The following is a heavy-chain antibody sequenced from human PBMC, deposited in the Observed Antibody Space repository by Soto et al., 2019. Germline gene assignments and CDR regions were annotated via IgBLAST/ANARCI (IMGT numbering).Heavy chain of an antibody. D-gene: IGHD6-6*01. Sequence: PSETLSLTCTVSGGSISSSSYYWGWIRQPPGKGLEWIGSIYYSGSTYYNPSLKSRVTISVDTSKNQFSLKLSSVTAADTAVYYCARHPPSYSSSAPDWFDPWGQGTLVTVSS. V-gene: IGHV4-39*01. CDR3: ARHPPSYSSSAPDWFDP. CDR2: IYYSGST. CDR1: GGSISSSSYY. J-gene: IGHJ5*02.